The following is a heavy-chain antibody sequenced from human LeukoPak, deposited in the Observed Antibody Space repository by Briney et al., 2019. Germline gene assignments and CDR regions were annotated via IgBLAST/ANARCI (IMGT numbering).Heavy chain of an antibody. D-gene: IGHD5-12*01. V-gene: IGHV3-73*01. Sequence: GGSLRLSCAVSGFTFSGSAMHWVRQASGKGLEWVGRIRDKANSYATTYAASVKGGFTMSRDDSKNTAYLQMNSLKTEDTAVYYCTRMGSTGYDDYWGQGTLVTVSS. CDR2: IRDKANSYAT. CDR1: GFTFSGSA. CDR3: TRMGSTGYDDY. J-gene: IGHJ4*02.